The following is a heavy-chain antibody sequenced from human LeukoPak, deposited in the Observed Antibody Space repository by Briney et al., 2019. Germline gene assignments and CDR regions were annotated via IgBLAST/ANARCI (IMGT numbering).Heavy chain of an antibody. D-gene: IGHD2-15*01. CDR2: IKQDGSEI. CDR1: GFTFSSYA. V-gene: IGHV3-7*01. CDR3: AKDWYEYCSGGSCYSGY. J-gene: IGHJ4*02. Sequence: GGSLRLSCAASGFTFSSYAMHWVRQAPGKGLEWVANIKQDGSEISYVDSVKGRFTISRDNAKNSLYLQMNSLRAEDTAVYYCAKDWYEYCSGGSCYSGYWGQGTLVTVSS.